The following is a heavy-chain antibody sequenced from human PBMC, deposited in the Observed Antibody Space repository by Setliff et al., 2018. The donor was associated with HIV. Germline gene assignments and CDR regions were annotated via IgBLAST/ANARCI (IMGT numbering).Heavy chain of an antibody. V-gene: IGHV3-53*01. CDR3: ARASYSSSWYGQYYYNMDV. Sequence: LSLSCAASGFTVSNNYMSWVRQAPGKGLEWVSTIYSGGSTYYADSVKGRFTISRDNYKNTLYLQMNSLRAEDTAVYYCARASYSSSWYGQYYYNMDVWGKGTTVTVSS. CDR1: GFTVSNNY. CDR2: IYSGGST. D-gene: IGHD6-13*01. J-gene: IGHJ6*03.